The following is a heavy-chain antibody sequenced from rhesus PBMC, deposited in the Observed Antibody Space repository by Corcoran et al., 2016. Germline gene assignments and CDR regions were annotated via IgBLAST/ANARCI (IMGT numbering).Heavy chain of an antibody. V-gene: IGHV4-122*02. CDR1: GGSISSGYYY. Sequence: QVQLQESGPGLVKPSETLSLTCAVSGGSISSGYYYWSWIRQPPGRGLEWIGYITYSWTTTYNPSLKSRVTISRDTSKNQFSLKLSSVTAADTAVYYCARADDSNGHSRFDVWGAGVLVTVSS. CDR3: ARADDSNGHSRFDV. J-gene: IGHJ5-1*01. D-gene: IGHD1-14*01. CDR2: ITYSWTT.